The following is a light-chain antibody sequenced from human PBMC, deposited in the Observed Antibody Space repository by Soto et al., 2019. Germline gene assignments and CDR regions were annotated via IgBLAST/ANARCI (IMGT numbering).Light chain of an antibody. CDR3: QQRSNWPPLT. CDR2: DAS. CDR1: QSVNSY. V-gene: IGKV3-11*01. J-gene: IGKJ4*01. Sequence: EIVLTQSPTTLSLSPGERATLSCRASQSVNSYLAWYQQKPGQAPRLLIYDASNRATGIPARFSGSGSGTDFTLTISSLEPEDSAVYYCQQRSNWPPLTFGGGTKVEIK.